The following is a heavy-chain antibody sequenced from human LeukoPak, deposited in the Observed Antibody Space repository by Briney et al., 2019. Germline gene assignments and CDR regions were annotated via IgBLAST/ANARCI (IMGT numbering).Heavy chain of an antibody. CDR1: AGSISSSSHH. D-gene: IGHD5-12*01. CDR3: VRHDGRGGATMGALDS. Sequence: SETLSLTCAVSAGSISSSSHHWGWIRQSPGKGLEWIGSVYYGRTTYYNPSLNSRVTISVVTSRNQFSLQLNSVTAADTAVYYCVRHDGRGGATMGALDSWGQGSLVTVSS. CDR2: VYYGRTT. V-gene: IGHV4-39*01. J-gene: IGHJ4*02.